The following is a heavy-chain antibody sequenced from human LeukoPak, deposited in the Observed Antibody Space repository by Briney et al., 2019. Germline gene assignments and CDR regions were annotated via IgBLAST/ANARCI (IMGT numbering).Heavy chain of an antibody. CDR2: ISYDGSNK. D-gene: IGHD2-15*01. J-gene: IGHJ4*02. CDR3: AKDPGVVVVAATGLDY. CDR1: GFTFSSYG. V-gene: IGHV3-30*18. Sequence: GGSLRLSCAASGFTFSSYGMHWVRQAPGKGLEWVAVISYDGSNKYYADSVKGRFTISKDNSKNTLYLQMNSLRAEDTAVYYCAKDPGVVVVAATGLDYWGQGTLVTVSS.